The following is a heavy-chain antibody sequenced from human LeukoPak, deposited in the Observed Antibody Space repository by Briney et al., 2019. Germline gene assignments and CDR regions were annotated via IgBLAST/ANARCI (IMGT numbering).Heavy chain of an antibody. V-gene: IGHV3-30-3*01. Sequence: GGSLRLSCAASAFIFSTYAMHWVRQAPGKGLEWVAVISYDGSNKFYADSVKGRFTISRDDSKNTLSLQMNSLRTEDTAVYYCARDIYCGSDCCSYWGQGTLVTVPS. CDR3: ARDIYCGSDCCSY. D-gene: IGHD2-21*02. J-gene: IGHJ4*02. CDR2: ISYDGSNK. CDR1: AFIFSTYA.